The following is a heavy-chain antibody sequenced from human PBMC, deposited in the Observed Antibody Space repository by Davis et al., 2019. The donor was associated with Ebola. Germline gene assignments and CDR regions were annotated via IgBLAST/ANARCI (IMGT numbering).Heavy chain of an antibody. Sequence: SETLSLTCTVSGASISSYLWGWIRQPPGKRLEWIGYVYDSGSTNYNPSLKSRVSISVDTSKNQFSLKVNSVTAADTAVYYCARGSEIYYYYGMDVWGQGTTVTVSS. CDR3: ARGSEIYYYYGMDV. CDR2: VYDSGST. V-gene: IGHV4-59*01. J-gene: IGHJ6*02. CDR1: GASISSYL.